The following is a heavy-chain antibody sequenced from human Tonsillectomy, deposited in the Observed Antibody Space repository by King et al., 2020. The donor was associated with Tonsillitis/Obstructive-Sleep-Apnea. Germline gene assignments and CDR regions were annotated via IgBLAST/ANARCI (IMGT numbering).Heavy chain of an antibody. CDR2: IKQDGSEK. V-gene: IGHV3-7*04. J-gene: IGHJ4*02. CDR1: GFTFRRYW. Sequence: VQLVESGGGLVQPGESLRLSCAASGFTFRRYWMNWVRQAPGIGLEWVANIKQDGSEKYYVDSVKGRFTISRDNAKNSLYLQMNSLRAEDTAVYYCARDHVQDYWGQGTLVTVSS. CDR3: ARDHVQDY.